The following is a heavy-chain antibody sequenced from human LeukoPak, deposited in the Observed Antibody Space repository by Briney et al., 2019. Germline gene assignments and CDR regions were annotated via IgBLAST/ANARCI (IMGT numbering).Heavy chain of an antibody. CDR2: IYYSGST. J-gene: IGHJ4*02. CDR1: GGSISSSSYY. D-gene: IGHD3-10*01. Sequence: SETLSLTCTVSGGSISSSSYYWGWIRQPPGKGLEWIGSIYYSGSTYYNPSLKSRVTISVDTSKNQFSLKLSSVTAADTALYYCARHLSDYYGSGSYYNSWGQGTLVTVSS. V-gene: IGHV4-39*01. CDR3: ARHLSDYYGSGSYYNS.